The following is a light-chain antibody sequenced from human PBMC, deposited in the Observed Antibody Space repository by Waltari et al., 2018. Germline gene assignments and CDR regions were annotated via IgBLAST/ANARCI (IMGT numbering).Light chain of an antibody. V-gene: IGKV1-39*01. J-gene: IGKJ5*01. CDR1: QRVSSH. Sequence: DVQMTQSPSSLSASVGDRVTITCRASQRVSSHLNWYQYKPGKAPKLLMYAVSTLQSGVPSRFSGSGSGTDFTLTISSLHPEDSATYYCQQSDIMPRTFGLGTRLEIK. CDR2: AVS. CDR3: QQSDIMPRT.